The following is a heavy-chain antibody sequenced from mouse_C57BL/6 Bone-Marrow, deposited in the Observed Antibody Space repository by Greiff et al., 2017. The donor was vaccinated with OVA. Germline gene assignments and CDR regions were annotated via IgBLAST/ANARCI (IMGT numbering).Heavy chain of an antibody. J-gene: IGHJ1*03. D-gene: IGHD1-1*01. CDR2: ISYDGSN. V-gene: IGHV3-6*01. Sequence: EVKLQESGPGLVKPSQSLSLTCSVTGYSITSGYYWNWIRQFPGNKLEWMGYISYDGSNNYNPSLKNRISITRDTSKNQFFLKLNSVTTEDTATYYGARGGITTVVATRYFDVWGTGTTVTVSS. CDR3: ARGGITTVVATRYFDV. CDR1: GYSITSGYY.